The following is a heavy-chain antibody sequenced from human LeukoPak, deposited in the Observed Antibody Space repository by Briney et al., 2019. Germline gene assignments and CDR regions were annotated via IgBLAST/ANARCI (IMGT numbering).Heavy chain of an antibody. CDR2: IYPGDSDT. V-gene: IGHV5-51*01. CDR1: GYSFNSYW. Sequence: GESLKISCMGSGYSFNSYWIGWVRPMPGKGLEWMGIIYPGDSDTRYSPSFQGQVTISADKSISTAYLQWGSLKASDPAMYYCAREGRSSSPMDYWGQGTLVTVSS. J-gene: IGHJ4*02. D-gene: IGHD6-6*01. CDR3: AREGRSSSPMDY.